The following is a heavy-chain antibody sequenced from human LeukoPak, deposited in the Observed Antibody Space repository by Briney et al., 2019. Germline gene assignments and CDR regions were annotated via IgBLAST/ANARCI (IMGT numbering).Heavy chain of an antibody. J-gene: IGHJ4*02. CDR2: ISYDGSNE. D-gene: IGHD1-26*01. CDR3: ASRIVGTPDYFDY. V-gene: IGHV3-30*04. Sequence: GGSLRLSCAASGFTFSSYVMHWVRQAPGKGLEWVAIISYDGSNEYYADSVKGRFTISRDNSKNTLYLQMNSLRVEDTAVYYCASRIVGTPDYFDYWGQGTLVTVSS. CDR1: GFTFSSYV.